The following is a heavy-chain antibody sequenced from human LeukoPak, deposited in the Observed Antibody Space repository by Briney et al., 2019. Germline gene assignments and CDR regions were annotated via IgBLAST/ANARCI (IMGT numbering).Heavy chain of an antibody. V-gene: IGHV3-66*02. Sequence: GGSLRLSCAASGFTVSSNYMSWVRQAPGKGREWVSVIYSGGSTYYADSVKGRFTISRDNSKNALYLQMNSLRAEDTAVYYCARSTRERWLQYPLYFDYWGQGTLVTVSS. D-gene: IGHD5-24*01. CDR2: IYSGGST. CDR3: ARSTRERWLQYPLYFDY. CDR1: GFTVSSNY. J-gene: IGHJ4*02.